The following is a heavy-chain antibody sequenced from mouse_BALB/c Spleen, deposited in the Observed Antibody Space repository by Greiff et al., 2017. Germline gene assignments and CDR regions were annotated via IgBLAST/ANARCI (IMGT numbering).Heavy chain of an antibody. CDR3: ARPIYDGYSYYFDY. J-gene: IGHJ2*01. V-gene: IGHV4-1*02. Sequence: EVKVVESGGGLVQPGGSLKLSCAASGFDFSRYWMSWVRQAPGKGLEWIGEINPDSSTINYTPSLKDKFIISRDNAKNTLYLQMSKVRSEDTALYYCARPIYDGYSYYFDYWGQGTTLTVSS. CDR2: INPDSSTI. CDR1: GFDFSRYW. D-gene: IGHD2-3*01.